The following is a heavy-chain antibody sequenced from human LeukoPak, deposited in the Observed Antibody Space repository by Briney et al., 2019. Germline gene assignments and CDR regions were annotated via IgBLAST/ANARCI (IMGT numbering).Heavy chain of an antibody. CDR2: LNPNSGDT. CDR3: ARGDGDYVGNDY. V-gene: IGHV1-2*02. Sequence: GASVKVSCKASGFTFTNYGISWVRQAPGQGLEWMGWLNPNSGDTNYAQKFQGRVSMTRDTSISTAYMEFSRLKSDDTAVYYCARGDGDYVGNDYWGHGTLVTVSS. D-gene: IGHD4-17*01. J-gene: IGHJ4*01. CDR1: GFTFTNYG.